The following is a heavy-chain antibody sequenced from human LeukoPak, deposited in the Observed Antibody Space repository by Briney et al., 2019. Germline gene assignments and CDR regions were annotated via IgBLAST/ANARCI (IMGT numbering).Heavy chain of an antibody. CDR3: ASLGGGDGYGAAY. J-gene: IGHJ4*02. V-gene: IGHV4-39*07. CDR1: GGSITSSSFY. Sequence: SETLSLTCSVSGGSITSSSFYWGWIRQSPGKGLELIGGVSYTGSTYYNPSLKSRVTMSVDTSKNQFSLKLSSVTAADTAVYYCASLGGGDGYGAAYWGQGTLVTVSS. D-gene: IGHD5-24*01. CDR2: VSYTGST.